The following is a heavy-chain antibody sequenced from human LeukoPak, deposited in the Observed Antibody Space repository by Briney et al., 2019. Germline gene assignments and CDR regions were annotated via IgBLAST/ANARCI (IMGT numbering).Heavy chain of an antibody. CDR2: ISGSGGST. J-gene: IGHJ4*02. Sequence: SGGSLRLSCAASGFTFSSYAMSWVRQAPGKGLEWVSAISGSGGSTYYADSVKGRFTISRDNSKNTLYLQMNSLRAEDTAVYYCAKAKYYYDSSGYCVDYCGQGTLVTVSS. V-gene: IGHV3-23*01. CDR1: GFTFSSYA. D-gene: IGHD3-22*01. CDR3: AKAKYYYDSSGYCVDY.